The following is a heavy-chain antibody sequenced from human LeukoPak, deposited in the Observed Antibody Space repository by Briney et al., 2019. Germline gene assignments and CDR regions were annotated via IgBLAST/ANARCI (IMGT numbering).Heavy chain of an antibody. CDR3: ARGARGTYYYDSSGYPHFDC. Sequence: SETLSLTCTVSGGSISSYYWSWIRQPPGKGLEWIGYIYYSGSTNYNPSLKSRVTISVDTSKNQFSLKLSSVTAADTAVYYCARGARGTYYYDSSGYPHFDCWGQGTLVTVSS. CDR2: IYYSGST. V-gene: IGHV4-59*01. CDR1: GGSISSYY. J-gene: IGHJ4*02. D-gene: IGHD3-22*01.